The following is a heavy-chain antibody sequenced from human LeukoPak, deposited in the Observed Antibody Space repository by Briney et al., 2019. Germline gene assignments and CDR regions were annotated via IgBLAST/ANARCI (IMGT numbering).Heavy chain of an antibody. CDR1: GGCISKYY. Sequence: PSETLSVTCTVSGGCISKYYWSWIRQPPRKGREGLGDIYDSGSTNYNPSLKSRVTISVDTSKNQFSLKLSSVTAADTAVYYCARDPGIMITFAGVNYGMDVWGQGTTVTVSS. CDR3: ARDPGIMITFAGVNYGMDV. J-gene: IGHJ6*02. CDR2: IYDSGST. V-gene: IGHV4-59*01. D-gene: IGHD3-16*01.